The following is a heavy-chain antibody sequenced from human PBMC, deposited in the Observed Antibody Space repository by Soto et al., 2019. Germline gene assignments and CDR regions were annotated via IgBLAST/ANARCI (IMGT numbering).Heavy chain of an antibody. CDR2: IKSKTDCGTT. J-gene: IGHJ6*02. Sequence: PGGSLRLSCAASGFTFSNAWMSLVRQAPGKGLECVCRIKSKTDCGTTDYAAPVKGRFTISRDDSKNKLYLQMKSLKTEDTAVYDCTTVPYYYYRMDFWGQGTTVTLSS. CDR3: TTVPYYYYRMDF. CDR1: GFTFSNAW. V-gene: IGHV3-15*01.